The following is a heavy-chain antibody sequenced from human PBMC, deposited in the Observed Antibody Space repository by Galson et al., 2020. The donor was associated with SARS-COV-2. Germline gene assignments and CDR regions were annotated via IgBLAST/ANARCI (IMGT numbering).Heavy chain of an antibody. CDR3: ARDMGRRGGGSYFFDS. CDR1: GGSIGSGGYY. V-gene: IGHV4-31*03. D-gene: IGHD1-26*01. CDR2: SSYSGST. J-gene: IGHJ4*02. Sequence: SETLSLTCTVSGGSIGSGGYYWTWIRQHPGKGLEWIGYSSYSGSTYYNPSLKSRVTISVDTSKNQFSLNLNSVTAADTAVYYCARDMGRRGGGSYFFDSWGQGALVTVSS.